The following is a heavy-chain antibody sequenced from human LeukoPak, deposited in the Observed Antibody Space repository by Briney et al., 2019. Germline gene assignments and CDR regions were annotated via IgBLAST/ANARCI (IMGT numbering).Heavy chain of an antibody. CDR2: ISGSGGST. Sequence: GGSLRLSCAASGFTFSSYAMSWVRQAPGKGLEWVSGISGSGGSTYYADSVKSRFNISRDNSKNTLYLQMNSLRAEDTAVYYCAKGERGLLWFGELFYYFEYWGQGTLVTVSS. CDR1: GFTFSSYA. V-gene: IGHV3-23*01. D-gene: IGHD3-10*01. CDR3: AKGERGLLWFGELFYYFEY. J-gene: IGHJ4*02.